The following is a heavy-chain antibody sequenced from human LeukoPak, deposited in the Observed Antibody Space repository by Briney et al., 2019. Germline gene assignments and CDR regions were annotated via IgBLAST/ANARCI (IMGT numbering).Heavy chain of an antibody. Sequence: ASVKVSCKASGYSFTSNYIHWVRQAPGQGLEWMGMIYPRDGSTSYAQKFQGRVTVTRDTSTSTVRMELSGLRSEDTAVYYCARDQEAFDYWGQGTLVTVSS. J-gene: IGHJ4*02. CDR2: IYPRDGST. CDR3: ARDQEAFDY. CDR1: GYSFTSNY. V-gene: IGHV1-46*01.